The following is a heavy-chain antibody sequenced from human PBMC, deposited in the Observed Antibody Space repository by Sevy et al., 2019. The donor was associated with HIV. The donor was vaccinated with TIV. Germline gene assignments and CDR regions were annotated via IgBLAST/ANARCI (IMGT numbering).Heavy chain of an antibody. CDR2: ISYDGSNK. Sequence: GESLKISCAASGFTFSSYAMHWVRQAPGKGLEWVAVISYDGSNKYYADSVKGRFTISSDNSNNTLYLQMNSLRAEDTAVYYCARHGSSWFDYWGQGTLVTVSS. CDR3: ARHGSSWFDY. CDR1: GFTFSSYA. V-gene: IGHV3-30-3*01. D-gene: IGHD6-13*01. J-gene: IGHJ4*02.